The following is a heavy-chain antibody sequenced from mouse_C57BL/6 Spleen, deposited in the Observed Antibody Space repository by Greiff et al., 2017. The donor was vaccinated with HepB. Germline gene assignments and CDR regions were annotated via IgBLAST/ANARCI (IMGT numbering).Heavy chain of an antibody. J-gene: IGHJ4*01. CDR3: ARHDGNYPYAMDY. CDR2: ISSGGSYT. Sequence: EVQGVESGGDLVKPGGSLKLSCAASGFTFSSYGMSWVRQTPDKRLEWVATISSGGSYTYYPDSVKGRFTISRDNAKNTLYLQMSSLKSEDTAMYYCARHDGNYPYAMDYWGQGTSVTVSS. CDR1: GFTFSSYG. V-gene: IGHV5-6*01. D-gene: IGHD2-1*01.